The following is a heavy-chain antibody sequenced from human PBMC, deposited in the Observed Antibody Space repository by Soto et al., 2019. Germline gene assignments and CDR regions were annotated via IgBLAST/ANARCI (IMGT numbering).Heavy chain of an antibody. Sequence: SVKVSCKASGGTFSSYAISWVRQAPGQGLEWMGGINPIFGTANYAQKFQGRVTITADKSTSTAYMELSSLRSEDTAVYYCASAGQLGLYYFDYWGQGTLVTVSS. CDR1: GGTFSSYA. J-gene: IGHJ4*02. CDR2: INPIFGTA. CDR3: ASAGQLGLYYFDY. V-gene: IGHV1-69*06. D-gene: IGHD6-6*01.